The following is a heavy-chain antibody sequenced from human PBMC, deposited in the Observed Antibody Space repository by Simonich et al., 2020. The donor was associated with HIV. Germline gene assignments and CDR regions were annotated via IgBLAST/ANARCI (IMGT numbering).Heavy chain of an antibody. CDR3: ARDACRGGTCSFDY. V-gene: IGHV1-2*06. J-gene: IGHJ4*02. CDR1: GYTFTDWN. D-gene: IGHD2-15*01. CDR2: INPNSGGT. Sequence: QVQLVQSGAEVKKPGASVKVSCKASGYTFTDWNIHWVRQAPGQGLEWMGRINPNSGGTDYPQKFQGRVTMTRDTSINTAYMELRKLRSDDTAVYYCARDACRGGTCSFDYWGQGTLVTVSS.